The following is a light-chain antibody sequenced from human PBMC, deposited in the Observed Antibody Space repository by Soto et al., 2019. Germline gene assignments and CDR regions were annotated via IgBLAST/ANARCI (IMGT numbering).Light chain of an antibody. CDR2: AAS. V-gene: IGKV1-39*01. CDR3: QQGYSTQWT. Sequence: DIQMTQSPSSLSASVGDRVTITCRASQSISSYLNWYQQKPGKAPKLLIYAASSLQSGVPSRFSGSGSGTDFTLTISSLQPEDFATYYCQQGYSTQWTSGQGTKV. J-gene: IGKJ1*01. CDR1: QSISSY.